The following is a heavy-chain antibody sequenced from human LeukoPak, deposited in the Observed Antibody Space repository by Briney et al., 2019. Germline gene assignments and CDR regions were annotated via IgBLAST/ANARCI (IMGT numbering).Heavy chain of an antibody. J-gene: IGHJ4*02. D-gene: IGHD6-13*01. CDR3: AKGLPGIAALRSYFDY. CDR1: GFTFSSYA. Sequence: GGSLRLSCAASGFTFSSYAMSWVRQAPGKGLEWVSAISGSGGSTYYADSVKGRFTISRDNSKNTLYLQMNSLRAEDTAVYYCAKGLPGIAALRSYFDYWGQGTLVTASS. CDR2: ISGSGGST. V-gene: IGHV3-23*01.